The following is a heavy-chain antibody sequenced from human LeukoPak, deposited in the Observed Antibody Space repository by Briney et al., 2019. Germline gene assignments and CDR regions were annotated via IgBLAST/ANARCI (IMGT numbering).Heavy chain of an antibody. CDR3: AVSSYRTGGYYYYYGMDV. Sequence: PGRSLRLSCAASGFTFSSYAMHWVRQAPGKGLEWVAVISYDGSNKYYADSVKGRFTISRDNSKNTLYLQMNSLRAEDTAVYYCAVSSYRTGGYYYYYGMDVWGQGTMVTVSS. D-gene: IGHD6-6*01. CDR2: ISYDGSNK. J-gene: IGHJ6*02. V-gene: IGHV3-30*04. CDR1: GFTFSSYA.